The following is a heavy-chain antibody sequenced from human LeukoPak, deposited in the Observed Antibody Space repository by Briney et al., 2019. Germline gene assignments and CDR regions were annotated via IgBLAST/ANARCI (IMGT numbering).Heavy chain of an antibody. V-gene: IGHV3-30*14. CDR3: ARTAAMVSGYYYGMDV. D-gene: IGHD5-18*01. CDR1: GFTFSSYA. J-gene: IGHJ6*02. CDR2: ISYDGSNK. Sequence: GGSLRLSCAASGFTFSSYAMHWVRQAPGKGLEWVAVISYDGSNKYCADSVKGRFTISRDNSKNTLYLQMNSLRAEDTAVYYCARTAAMVSGYYYGMDVWGQGTTVTVSS.